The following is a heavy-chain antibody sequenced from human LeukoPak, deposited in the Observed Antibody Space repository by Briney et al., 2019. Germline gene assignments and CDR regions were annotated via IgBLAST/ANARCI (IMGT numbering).Heavy chain of an antibody. CDR2: IYSGGTT. CDR3: ARQGPFDY. J-gene: IGHJ4*02. Sequence: GGSLRLSCAASGFTVSSNYMCWVRQAPGKGLEWVSGIYSGGTTYYADSVKTRFSISRDNSKNTLYLQMNSLRAEDTAVYYSARQGPFDYWGQGTLVTVSS. CDR1: GFTVSSNY. V-gene: IGHV3-53*01.